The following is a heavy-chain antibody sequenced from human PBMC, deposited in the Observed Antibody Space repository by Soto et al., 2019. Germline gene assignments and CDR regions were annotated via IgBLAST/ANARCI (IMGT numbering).Heavy chain of an antibody. CDR3: ARVGYDFSGVNFDDGFDF. Sequence: PSETLSLTCSVSSGSLSSHFWAWIRQSPGKGLEWLGYIFYTGITNYNPSLQSRVTISVDTSKDQFSLRLNSVTAADTAVYYCARVGYDFSGVNFDDGFDFWGQGIPVTVSS. V-gene: IGHV4-59*11. CDR1: SGSLSSHF. J-gene: IGHJ3*01. CDR2: IFYTGIT. D-gene: IGHD3-22*01.